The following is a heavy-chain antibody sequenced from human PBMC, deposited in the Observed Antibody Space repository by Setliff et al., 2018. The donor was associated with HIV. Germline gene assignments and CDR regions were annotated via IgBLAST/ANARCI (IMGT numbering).Heavy chain of an antibody. CDR3: ARDSRPRSGFWVSDYYYYMDV. J-gene: IGHJ6*03. D-gene: IGHD3-3*01. Sequence: GSLRLSCAASGFTVSRYYMSWVRQAPGKGLEWVSYISSGGTILHYADSVKGRFTISRDNAKNSLYLQMNSLRAEDTAVYYCARDSRPRSGFWVSDYYYYMDVWGKGTTVTVSS. V-gene: IGHV3-11*01. CDR1: GFTVSRYY. CDR2: ISSGGTIL.